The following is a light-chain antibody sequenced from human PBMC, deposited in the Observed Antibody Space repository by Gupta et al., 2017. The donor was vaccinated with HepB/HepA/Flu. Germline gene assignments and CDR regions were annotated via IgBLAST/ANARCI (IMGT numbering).Light chain of an antibody. CDR1: QSVSSN. J-gene: IGKJ2*01. CDR3: QQYNNWPYT. Sequence: EILMAQSPATLSVSPGERATLSCRASQSVSSNLAWYQQKPGQPPRLLIYGASTRATGIPARFSGSGSGTEFTLTISSLQSEDFAVYYCQQYNNWPYTFGQGTNLEIK. CDR2: GAS. V-gene: IGKV3-15*01.